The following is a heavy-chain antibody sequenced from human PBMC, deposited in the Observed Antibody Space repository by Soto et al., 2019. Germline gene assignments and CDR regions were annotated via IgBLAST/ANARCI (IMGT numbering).Heavy chain of an antibody. D-gene: IGHD3-3*01. J-gene: IGHJ6*02. CDR3: ARVSSDFWRGPQDYYYGMDV. V-gene: IGHV3-33*01. CDR2: IWYDGTSK. Sequence: QVQLVESGGGVVQPGRSLRLSCAASGFTFNTYGIHWVRQAPGKGLEWVAAIWYDGTSKYYADSVKGRFTISRDNSKNTLYLQMNSLRAEDTAVYYCARVSSDFWRGPQDYYYGMDVWGRGTTVTVSS. CDR1: GFTFNTYG.